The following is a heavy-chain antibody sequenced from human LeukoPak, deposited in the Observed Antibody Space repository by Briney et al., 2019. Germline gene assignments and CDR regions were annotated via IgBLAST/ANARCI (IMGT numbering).Heavy chain of an antibody. Sequence: PGGSLRLSCVASGFTFRIYSMNWVRQAPGKGLEWVSSISSSSSHTYYADSLKGRFTISRDNAKNSLYLQMNSLGADDTAVYFCAENRQSSSSHFDYWGQGTLVTVSS. J-gene: IGHJ4*02. CDR2: ISSSSSHT. D-gene: IGHD6-6*01. CDR1: GFTFRIYS. CDR3: AENRQSSSSHFDY. V-gene: IGHV3-21*01.